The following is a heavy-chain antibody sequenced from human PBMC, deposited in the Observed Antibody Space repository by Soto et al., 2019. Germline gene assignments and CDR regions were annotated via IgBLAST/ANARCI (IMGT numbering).Heavy chain of an antibody. D-gene: IGHD2-15*01. CDR3: AKDQCSGGSCYSFYYYYYGMDV. J-gene: IGHJ6*02. Sequence: GGSLRLSCAASGFTFNTFGMHWVRQAPGKGLEWVAVISYDGSDKYYADSVKGRFTISRDNSKNTLYLQMNSLRAEDTAVYYCAKDQCSGGSCYSFYYYYYGMDVWGQGTTVTVSS. CDR1: GFTFNTFG. CDR2: ISYDGSDK. V-gene: IGHV3-30*18.